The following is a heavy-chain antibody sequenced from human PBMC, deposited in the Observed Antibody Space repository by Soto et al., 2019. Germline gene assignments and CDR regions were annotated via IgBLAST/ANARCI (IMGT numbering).Heavy chain of an antibody. J-gene: IGHJ4*02. V-gene: IGHV1-18*01. CDR2: IRCYNGDT. D-gene: IGHD6-6*01. Sequence: QDLLVQSGAEVKKPGASVKVSCTASGYTFTTYGISWVRQAPGQGLEWMGWIRCYNGDTNYAQRLQDRVTMTTDTSTSTAYLELRNQKSDDTAIYYCARVGSSSSPIDFWGQGTLVTVSS. CDR3: ARVGSSSSPIDF. CDR1: GYTFTTYG.